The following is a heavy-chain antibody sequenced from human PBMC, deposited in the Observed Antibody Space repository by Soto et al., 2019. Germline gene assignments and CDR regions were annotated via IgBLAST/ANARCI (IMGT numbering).Heavy chain of an antibody. Sequence: GGSLRLSCSASGFTFNNYGMSWVRQAPGKGLEWVSAISGSATDTHYGDSVRGRFAISRDNSNDTLYLHMKSLRAEDTAVYYCAKEGGGWDFWGRGTMVTVSS. CDR2: ISGSATDT. CDR3: AKEGGGWDF. V-gene: IGHV3-23*01. J-gene: IGHJ3*01. D-gene: IGHD6-19*01. CDR1: GFTFNNYG.